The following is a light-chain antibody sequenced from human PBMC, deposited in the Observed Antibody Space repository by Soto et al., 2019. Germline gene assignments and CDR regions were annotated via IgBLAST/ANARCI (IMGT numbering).Light chain of an antibody. CDR1: QTISSW. V-gene: IGKV1-5*03. CDR3: QQYDDYPLS. CDR2: EAS. Sequence: DIQMTQSPSTLSGSVGDRVTITCRASQTISSWLAWYQQKPGKAPKLLIYEASNLESGVPSRFGGTGSGTEFTLTISGLQADDFATYFCQQYDDYPLSFGGGTKVDIK. J-gene: IGKJ4*01.